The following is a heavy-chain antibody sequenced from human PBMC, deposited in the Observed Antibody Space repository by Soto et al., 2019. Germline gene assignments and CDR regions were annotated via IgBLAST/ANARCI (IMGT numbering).Heavy chain of an antibody. CDR3: ARGHSSGYSEGDAFDI. Sequence: SVKVSCTASGGTFSSYAISWVRQAPGQGLEWMGGIIPIFGTANYAQKFQGRVTITADESTSTAYMELSSLRSEDTAVYYCARGHSSGYSEGDAFDIWGQGTMVTVAS. V-gene: IGHV1-69*13. CDR1: GGTFSSYA. CDR2: IIPIFGTA. D-gene: IGHD3-22*01. J-gene: IGHJ3*02.